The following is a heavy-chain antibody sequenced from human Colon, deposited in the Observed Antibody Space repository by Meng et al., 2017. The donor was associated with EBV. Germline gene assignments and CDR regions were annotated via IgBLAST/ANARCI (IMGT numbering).Heavy chain of an antibody. CDR3: ARGWSRDGYNTPDY. V-gene: IGHV1-3*01. Sequence: QVPLVQSGAEVTKPGXPVNISCKTSGYTFTAYAMHWVRQAPGQGLEWMGWINAGNGKTKYSQNFQGRVTIATDTSATTVYMDLSSLRSEDTALYYCARGWSRDGYNTPDYWGQGTLVTVSS. CDR2: INAGNGKT. D-gene: IGHD5-24*01. J-gene: IGHJ4*02. CDR1: GYTFTAYA.